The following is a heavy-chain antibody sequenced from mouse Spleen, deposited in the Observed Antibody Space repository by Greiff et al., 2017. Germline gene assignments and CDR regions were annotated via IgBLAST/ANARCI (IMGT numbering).Heavy chain of an antibody. J-gene: IGHJ4*01. Sequence: QVQLQQSGAELAKPGASGKRSCKASASTFTSSWMHWEKKRPGQGLEWIGYINPSSGYTKYNQKFKDKATLTADKSSSTAYMQLSSLTYEDSAVYYCAREAMGDYAMDYWGQGTSVTVSS. D-gene: IGHD1-1*02. CDR2: INPSSGYT. V-gene: IGHV1-7*01. CDR3: AREAMGDYAMDY. CDR1: ASTFTSSW.